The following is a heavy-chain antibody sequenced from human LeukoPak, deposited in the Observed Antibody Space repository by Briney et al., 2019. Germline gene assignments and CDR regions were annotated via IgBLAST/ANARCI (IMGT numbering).Heavy chain of an antibody. CDR2: VDPEDGET. V-gene: IGHV1-69-2*01. J-gene: IGHJ4*02. CDR1: GYTFTDYY. CDR3: ATYCSSTSCASPFDY. Sequence: ASVKISRKVSGYTFTDYYMHWVQQAPGKGLEWMGLVDPEDGETIYAEKFQGRVTITADTSTDTAYMELSSLRSEDTAVYYCATYCSSTSCASPFDYWGQGTLVTVSS. D-gene: IGHD2-2*01.